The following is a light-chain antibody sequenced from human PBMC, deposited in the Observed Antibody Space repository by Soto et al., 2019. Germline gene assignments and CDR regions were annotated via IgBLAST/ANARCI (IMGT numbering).Light chain of an antibody. J-gene: IGKJ1*01. CDR2: AAS. CDR3: QQVAITPPWT. CDR1: QTISNY. V-gene: IGKV1-39*01. Sequence: DIQVNKSPSSLSASLGDRVTLPCRASQTISNYLNWYQQKSGQAPELLVYAASNLHSGVPSRFSGAGSGTHFTLTISSLQPEDFATYYCQQVAITPPWTFGQVTKVAIK.